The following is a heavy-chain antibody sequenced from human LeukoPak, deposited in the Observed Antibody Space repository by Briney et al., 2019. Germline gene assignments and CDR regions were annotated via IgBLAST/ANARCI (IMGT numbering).Heavy chain of an antibody. CDR2: IKQDGSEK. J-gene: IGHJ4*02. D-gene: IGHD3-10*01. CDR1: GFTFSSYW. Sequence: GGSLRLSCAASGFTFSSYWMSWVRQAPGRGLEWVANIKQDGSEKYYVDSVKGRFTISRDNAKNSLYLQMNSLRAEDTTVYYCATTDLYGSGSYYGDYWGQGTLVTVSS. V-gene: IGHV3-7*01. CDR3: ATTDLYGSGSYYGDY.